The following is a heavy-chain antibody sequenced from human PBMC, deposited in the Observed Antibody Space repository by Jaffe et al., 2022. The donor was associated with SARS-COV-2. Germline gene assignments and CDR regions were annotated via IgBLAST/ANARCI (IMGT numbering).Heavy chain of an antibody. D-gene: IGHD3-3*01. V-gene: IGHV3-21*01. J-gene: IGHJ6*02. CDR3: ARDSSRIGNDFWSGYYSPHPPGYYYYGMDV. CDR1: GFTFSSYS. Sequence: EVQLVESGGGLVKPGGSLRLSCAASGFTFSSYSMNWVRQAPGKGLEWVSSISSSSSYIYYADSVKGRFTISRDNAKNSLYLQMNSLRAEDTAVYYCARDSSRIGNDFWSGYYSPHPPGYYYYGMDVWGQGTTVTVSS. CDR2: ISSSSSYI.